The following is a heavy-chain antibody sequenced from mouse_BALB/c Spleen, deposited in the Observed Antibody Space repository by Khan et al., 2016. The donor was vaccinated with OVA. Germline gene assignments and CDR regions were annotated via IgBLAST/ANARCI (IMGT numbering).Heavy chain of an antibody. Sequence: EVELVESGGGLVQPGGSRKLSCAASGFTFSTFGMHWVRQAPEKGLEWVAYISSGSSTIYYVDTVKGRFTISRDNPKNTLFLQMTSLRSEDTAMYYCARSEGNFHWYFDVWGAGTSVTVSS. J-gene: IGHJ1*01. D-gene: IGHD2-1*01. CDR3: ARSEGNFHWYFDV. CDR1: GFTFSTFG. V-gene: IGHV5-17*02. CDR2: ISSGSSTI.